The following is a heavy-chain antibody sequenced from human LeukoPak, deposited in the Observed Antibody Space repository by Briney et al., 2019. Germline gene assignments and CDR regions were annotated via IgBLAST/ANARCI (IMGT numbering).Heavy chain of an antibody. CDR2: INSDGSST. V-gene: IGHV3-74*01. CDR1: GFTFSSYW. J-gene: IGHJ4*02. Sequence: GRSLRLACAATGFTFSSYWMHWVRQAPGKGLVWVSRINSDGSSTSYADAVKGRFTISRDNAKNTLYLQMNSLRAEDTAVYYCARGGLTGTTIPYFDYWGRGTLVSVSS. D-gene: IGHD1-7*01. CDR3: ARGGLTGTTIPYFDY.